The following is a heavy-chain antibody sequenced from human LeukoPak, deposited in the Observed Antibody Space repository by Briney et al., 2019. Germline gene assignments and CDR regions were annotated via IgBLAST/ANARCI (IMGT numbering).Heavy chain of an antibody. J-gene: IGHJ4*02. CDR3: AKGTGVWGSYRLDQFDY. D-gene: IGHD3-16*02. V-gene: IGHV3-23*01. CDR2: ISGSGGST. Sequence: GGSLRLSCAASGFTFSSYAMSWVRQAPGKGLEWVSAISGSGGSTYYADSVKGRFTISRDNSKNTLYLQMNSLRAEDTAVYYCAKGTGVWGSYRLDQFDYWGQGTLVTVSS. CDR1: GFTFSSYA.